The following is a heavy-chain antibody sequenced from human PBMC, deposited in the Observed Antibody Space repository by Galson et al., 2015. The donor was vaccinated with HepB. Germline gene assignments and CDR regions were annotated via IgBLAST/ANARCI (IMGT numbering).Heavy chain of an antibody. CDR1: GFSFSNYA. J-gene: IGHJ4*02. CDR2: ISSDGNNK. V-gene: IGHV3-30-3*01. Sequence: SLRLSCAASGFSFSNYAIHWVRQAPGKGLEWVALISSDGNNKYYRESVKGRFTISRDNSKNTLYLQMNSLRAEDTAVYYCARDSSPNYGSRTDLPDYWGQGTLVTASS. CDR3: ARDSSPNYGSRTDLPDY. D-gene: IGHD4-17*01.